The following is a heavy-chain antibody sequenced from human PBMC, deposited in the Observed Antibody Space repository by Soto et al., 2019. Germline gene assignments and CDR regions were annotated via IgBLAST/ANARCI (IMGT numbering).Heavy chain of an antibody. CDR2: TNPSSGAT. Sequence: QVQLVQSGAEVKKPGASVKVSCKASGYTFIGHYLHWVRQARGQGLEWLGWTNPSSGATNFAQKFQGRVTMTRDTSISRAYLELSRLRSDDPAVYYCAREAGTTGNYYFGMDVWGQGTTVTVSS. V-gene: IGHV1-2*02. J-gene: IGHJ6*02. CDR3: AREAGTTGNYYFGMDV. CDR1: GYTFIGHY. D-gene: IGHD1-7*01.